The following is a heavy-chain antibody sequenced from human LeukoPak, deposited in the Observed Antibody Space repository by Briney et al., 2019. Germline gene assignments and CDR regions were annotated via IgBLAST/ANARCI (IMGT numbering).Heavy chain of an antibody. CDR1: GGSISSYY. Sequence: PSETLSLTCSVSGGSISSYYWSWIRLPPGRGLECIDYIAHSGTTNYNASLKGRVPISVDTSKNQFSLKLSSVTAPDTAVYYCVRQTHYYGSGTYYFYYYIDVWGRGTTVTVSS. J-gene: IGHJ6*03. V-gene: IGHV4-59*08. D-gene: IGHD3-10*01. CDR2: IAHSGTT. CDR3: VRQTHYYGSGTYYFYYYIDV.